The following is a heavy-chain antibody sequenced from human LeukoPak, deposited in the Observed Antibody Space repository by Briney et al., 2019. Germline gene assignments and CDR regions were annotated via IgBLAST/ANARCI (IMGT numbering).Heavy chain of an antibody. Sequence: PGGSLRLSCAASGYTFSSNSMNWVRQAPGKGLEWVSYISSSSRTIYYADSVKGRFTISRDNAKYSLYLQMNSLRAEDTAVYYCARSFDNWGQGTLVTVSS. CDR3: ARSFDN. V-gene: IGHV3-48*04. CDR1: GYTFSSNS. CDR2: ISSSSRTI. J-gene: IGHJ4*02.